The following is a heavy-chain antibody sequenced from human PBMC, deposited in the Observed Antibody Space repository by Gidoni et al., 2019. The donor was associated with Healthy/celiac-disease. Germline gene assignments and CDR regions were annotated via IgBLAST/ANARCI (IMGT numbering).Heavy chain of an antibody. J-gene: IGHJ6*02. D-gene: IGHD3-10*01. CDR1: GGSISSSSYY. CDR2: IYYSGST. V-gene: IGHV4-39*01. CDR3: ASLNYYGSGSYYKRSTYMDV. Sequence: QLQLQESGPGLLKPSETLSLTCTVSGGSISSSSYYWGWIRQPPGKGLEWIGSIYYSGSTYYNPSLKSRVTISVDTSKNQFSLKLSSVTAADTAVYYCASLNYYGSGSYYKRSTYMDVWGQGTTVTVSS.